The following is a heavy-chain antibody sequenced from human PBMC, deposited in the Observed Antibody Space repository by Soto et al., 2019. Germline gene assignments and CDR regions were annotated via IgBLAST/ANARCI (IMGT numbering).Heavy chain of an antibody. V-gene: IGHV1-3*01. CDR1: GYTFTSYA. CDR2: INAGNGNT. CDR3: ARGGSLYWYFDL. Sequence: ASVKLSCTASGYTFTSYAMHWVRQAPGQRLEWMGWINAGNGNTKYSQKFQGRVTITRDTSASTAYMELSSLRSEDTAVYYCARGGSLYWYFDLWGRGTLVTVSS. J-gene: IGHJ2*01. D-gene: IGHD1-26*01.